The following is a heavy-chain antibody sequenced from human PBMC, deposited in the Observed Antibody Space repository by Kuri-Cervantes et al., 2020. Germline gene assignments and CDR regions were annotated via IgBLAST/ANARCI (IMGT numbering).Heavy chain of an antibody. CDR3: ARDIDNWNDEGDAFDI. D-gene: IGHD1-1*01. J-gene: IGHJ3*02. CDR2: ISSSSTI. V-gene: IGHV3-69-1*01. CDR1: GFTFSDYY. Sequence: GESLKISCAASGFTFSDYYMSWSRRAPGKGLEWVAYISSSSTIYYADSVKGRFTISRDNAKNSLYLQMNSLRAEDTAVYYCARDIDNWNDEGDAFDIWGQGTMVTVSS.